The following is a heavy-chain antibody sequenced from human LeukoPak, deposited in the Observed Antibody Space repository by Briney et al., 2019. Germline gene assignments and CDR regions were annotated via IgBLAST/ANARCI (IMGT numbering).Heavy chain of an antibody. V-gene: IGHV4-59*01. CDR2: IYYSGST. Sequence: SETLSLTCTVSGGSISSYYWSWIRQPPGKGLEWIGYIYYSGSTNYNPSLKSRVTISVDTSKNQFSLKLSSVTAADTAVYYCASLVGAYRNFDYWGQGTLVTVSS. CDR1: GGSISSYY. J-gene: IGHJ4*02. D-gene: IGHD1-26*01. CDR3: ASLVGAYRNFDY.